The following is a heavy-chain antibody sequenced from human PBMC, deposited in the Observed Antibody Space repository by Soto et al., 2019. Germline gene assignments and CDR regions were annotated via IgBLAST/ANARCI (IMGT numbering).Heavy chain of an antibody. CDR1: GYTVNSYG. Sequence: GPSVEVSSKASGYTVNSYGITWVRKAPGQGLEWMGWISAYNGNTNYAQKLQGRVTMTTDTSTSTAYMELRSLRSDDTAVYYCARDHPLRSYYPDYWGQGTLVTVSS. V-gene: IGHV1-18*04. D-gene: IGHD3-22*01. CDR3: ARDHPLRSYYPDY. J-gene: IGHJ4*02. CDR2: ISAYNGNT.